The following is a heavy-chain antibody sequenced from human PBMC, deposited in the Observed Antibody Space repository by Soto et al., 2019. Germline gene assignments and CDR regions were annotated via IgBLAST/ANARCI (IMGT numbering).Heavy chain of an antibody. CDR2: TSSSGSTI. CDR3: ARDAGYSSGWSENYYYGMDV. J-gene: IGHJ6*02. V-gene: IGHV3-11*01. D-gene: IGHD6-19*01. Sequence: AGSLRLSCAASGFTFSDYYMSWIRQAPGKGLEWVSYTSSSGSTIYYADSVKGRFTISRDNAKNSLYLQMNSLRAEDTAVYYCARDAGYSSGWSENYYYGMDVWGQGTTVTVSS. CDR1: GFTFSDYY.